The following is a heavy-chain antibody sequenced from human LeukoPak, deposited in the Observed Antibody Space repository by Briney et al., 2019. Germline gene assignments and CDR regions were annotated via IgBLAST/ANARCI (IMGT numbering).Heavy chain of an antibody. Sequence: SETLSLTCTVSGGSISSSSYYWGWIRQPPGKGLEWIGSIYYSGSTYYNPSLKSRVTISVDTSKNQFSLKLSSVTAADTAVYYCASNDQLWFGELLFGYWGQGTLVTVSS. CDR2: IYYSGST. D-gene: IGHD3-10*01. J-gene: IGHJ4*02. V-gene: IGHV4-39*07. CDR1: GGSISSSSYY. CDR3: ASNDQLWFGELLFGY.